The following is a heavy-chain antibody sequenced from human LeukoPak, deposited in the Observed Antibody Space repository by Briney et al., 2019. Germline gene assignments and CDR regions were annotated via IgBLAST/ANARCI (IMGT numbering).Heavy chain of an antibody. CDR2: INWNGGST. CDR3: ARAYEAVAGAFDY. V-gene: IGHV3-20*04. J-gene: IGHJ4*02. CDR1: GFTFDDYG. Sequence: GSLRLSCAASGFTFDDYGMSWVRQAPGKGLGLVLGINWNGGSTGYADSVKGRFTISRDNAKNSLYLQMNSLRAEDTALYYCARAYEAVAGAFDYWGQGTLVTVSS. D-gene: IGHD6-19*01.